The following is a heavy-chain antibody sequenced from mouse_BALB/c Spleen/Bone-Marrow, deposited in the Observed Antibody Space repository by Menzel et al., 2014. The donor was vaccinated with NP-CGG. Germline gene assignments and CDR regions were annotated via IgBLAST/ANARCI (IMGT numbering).Heavy chain of an antibody. CDR2: ISNGGGST. CDR1: GFTFSDYY. D-gene: IGHD2-4*01. J-gene: IGHJ3*01. CDR3: ARHNYDETWFAY. V-gene: IGHV5-12*02. Sequence: EAKLEESGGGLVQPGGSLKLSCATSGFTFSDYYMYWVRQTPEKRLEWVAYISNGGGSTYYPDTVKGRFTISRDNAKNTLYLQMSRLKSEDTAMYYCARHNYDETWFAYWGQGTLVTVSA.